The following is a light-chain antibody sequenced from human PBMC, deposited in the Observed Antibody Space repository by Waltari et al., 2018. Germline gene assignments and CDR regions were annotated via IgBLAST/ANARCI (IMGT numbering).Light chain of an antibody. CDR2: GAA. CDR1: QSIGSR. CDR3: QQYNNWPPGT. V-gene: IGKV3-15*01. J-gene: IGKJ1*01. Sequence: ETVVTQSPATLSVSPGERATLSYKTSQSIGSRLAWYQQKPGQAPRLPIYGAAVRAIGIPARFSGSGSETEFTLTISSLQSEDFAVYYCQQYNNWPPGTFGQGTKVEI.